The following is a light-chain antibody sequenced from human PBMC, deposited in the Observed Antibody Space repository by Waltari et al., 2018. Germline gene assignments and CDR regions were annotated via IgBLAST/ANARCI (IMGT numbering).Light chain of an antibody. Sequence: QLVLTQSPSASASLGASVKLTCTLSSGHSHYALAWHQQQPKKGPRYLMKLNGDGSHTKGDGIPDRFSGSSSGAERFLTISSLQSEDEGDYYTDIHVVFGGGTKLIVL. CDR2: LNGDGSH. J-gene: IGLJ2*01. V-gene: IGLV4-69*01. CDR3: DIHVV. CDR1: SGHSHYA.